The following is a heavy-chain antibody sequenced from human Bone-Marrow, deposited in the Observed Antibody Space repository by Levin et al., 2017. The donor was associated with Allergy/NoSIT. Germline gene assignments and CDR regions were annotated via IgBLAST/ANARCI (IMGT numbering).Heavy chain of an antibody. CDR1: GFTFSSYA. J-gene: IGHJ4*02. V-gene: IGHV3-23*01. D-gene: IGHD1-26*01. CDR2: ISGSGGST. CDR3: ALTVGARGVYFDY. Sequence: GGSLRLSCAASGFTFSSYAMSWVRQAPGKGLEWVSAISGSGGSTYYADSVKGRFTISRDNSKNTLYLQMNSLRAEDTAVYYCALTVGARGVYFDYWGQGTLVTVSS.